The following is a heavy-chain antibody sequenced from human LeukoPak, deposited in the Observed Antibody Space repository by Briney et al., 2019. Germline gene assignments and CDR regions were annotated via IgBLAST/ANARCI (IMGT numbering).Heavy chain of an antibody. Sequence: PGGSLRLSCAASGFTFSSYAMHWVRQAPGKGLEWVAVISYDGSNKYYADSVKGRFTISRDNAKNSLYLQMNSLRAEDTAVYYCARVKLRYFDWPAAAFDIWGQGTMVTVSS. V-gene: IGHV3-30-3*01. CDR1: GFTFSSYA. D-gene: IGHD3-9*01. CDR2: ISYDGSNK. CDR3: ARVKLRYFDWPAAAFDI. J-gene: IGHJ3*02.